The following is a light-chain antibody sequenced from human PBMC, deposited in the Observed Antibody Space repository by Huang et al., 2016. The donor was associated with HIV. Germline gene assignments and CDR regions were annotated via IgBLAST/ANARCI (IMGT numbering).Light chain of an antibody. J-gene: IGKJ4*01. CDR2: AAS. Sequence: DIQTTQSPSSVSASVGDRISFTCRASQDINRCLAWYQQKPGKAPKLLIYAASTLQGGVPSRFSGRVSGTGFTLTINNLQPEDFATYFCQQAVSFPLTFGGGTKVEIK. CDR3: QQAVSFPLT. CDR1: QDINRC. V-gene: IGKV1-12*01.